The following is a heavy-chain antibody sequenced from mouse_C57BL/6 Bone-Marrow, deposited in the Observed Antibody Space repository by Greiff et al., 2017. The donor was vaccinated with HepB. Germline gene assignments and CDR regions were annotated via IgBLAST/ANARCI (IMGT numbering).Heavy chain of an antibody. Sequence: EVQLQQSGAELVRPGASVKLSCTASGFNIKDDYMHWVKQRPEQGLEWIGWLDPETGDTEYASKFQGKATITADTSSTTAYLQLSSLTSEDTAVYYCTSITTVVAPDYFDYWGQGTTLTVSS. CDR2: LDPETGDT. D-gene: IGHD1-1*01. J-gene: IGHJ2*01. CDR1: GFNIKDDY. V-gene: IGHV14-4*01. CDR3: TSITTVVAPDYFDY.